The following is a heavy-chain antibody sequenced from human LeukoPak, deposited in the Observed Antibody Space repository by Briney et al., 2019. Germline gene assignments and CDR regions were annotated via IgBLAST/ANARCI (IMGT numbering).Heavy chain of an antibody. CDR2: INTDGSST. CDR1: GFTFSSYW. Sequence: GGSLRLSCAASGFTFSSYWMHWVRQAPGKGLVWVSRINTDGSSTSYADFVKGRFTISRDNAKNTLYLQMNSLRAEDTAVYYCAREGTGSSTSCLFDYWGQGTLVTVSS. V-gene: IGHV3-74*01. J-gene: IGHJ4*02. CDR3: AREGTGSSTSCLFDY. D-gene: IGHD2-2*01.